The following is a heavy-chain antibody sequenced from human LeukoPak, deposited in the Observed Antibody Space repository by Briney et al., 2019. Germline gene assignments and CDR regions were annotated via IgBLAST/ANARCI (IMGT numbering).Heavy chain of an antibody. CDR3: ARKKDGGDAFDI. J-gene: IGHJ3*02. CDR1: GGTFSSYA. D-gene: IGHD3-10*01. V-gene: IGHV1-69*06. CDR2: IIPLFGTP. Sequence: SVKVSCKASGGTFSSYAISWVRQAPGQGLEWMGGIIPLFGTPNYAQKFQGRVTITADKSTSTAYMELSSLRSEDTAVYYCARKKDGGDAFDIWGQGTMVTVSS.